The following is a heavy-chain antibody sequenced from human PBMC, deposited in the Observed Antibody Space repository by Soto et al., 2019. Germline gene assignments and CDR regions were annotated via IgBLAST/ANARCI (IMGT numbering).Heavy chain of an antibody. J-gene: IGHJ6*03. V-gene: IGHV3-15*01. D-gene: IGHD3-10*01. Sequence: PGGSLRLSCAASGFTFSNAWMSWVRQAPGKGLEWVGRIKSKTDGGTTDYAAPVKGRFTISRDDSKNTLYLQMNSLKTEDTAVYYCTTGPSVRSNSYYHYYMDVWGKGTTVTVSS. CDR1: GFTFSNAW. CDR3: TTGPSVRSNSYYHYYMDV. CDR2: IKSKTDGGTT.